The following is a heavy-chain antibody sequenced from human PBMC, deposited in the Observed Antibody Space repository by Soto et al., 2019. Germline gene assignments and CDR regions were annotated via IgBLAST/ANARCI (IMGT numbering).Heavy chain of an antibody. J-gene: IGHJ6*02. CDR2: IFWDDDK. CDR1: GFSLSTSGVG. D-gene: IGHD5-12*01. V-gene: IGHV2-5*02. Sequence: ESGPTLVNPTQTLTLTCTFSGFSLSTSGVGVGWIRQPPGKALEWLGIIFWDDDKRYRPSLKSRVTITKDTSKNQLVLTMTNMDPVDTATYYCARIAVDSGYDFGGYYYYGMDVWGQGTTVTVSS. CDR3: ARIAVDSGYDFGGYYYYGMDV.